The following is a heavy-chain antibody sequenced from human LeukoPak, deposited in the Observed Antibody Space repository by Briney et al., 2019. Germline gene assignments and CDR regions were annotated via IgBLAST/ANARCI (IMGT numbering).Heavy chain of an antibody. CDR3: ARLPSGGSPPYYFDY. D-gene: IGHD5-12*01. V-gene: IGHV1-46*01. CDR1: GYTFTIYY. J-gene: IGHJ4*02. CDR2: INPSGGST. Sequence: ASVKVSCKASGYTFTIYYIHWVRQAPGQGLEWMGIINPSGGSTSYAQKFQGRVTMTRDTSTSTVYMELSSLRSEDTALYYCARLPSGGSPPYYFDYWGQGTLVTVSS.